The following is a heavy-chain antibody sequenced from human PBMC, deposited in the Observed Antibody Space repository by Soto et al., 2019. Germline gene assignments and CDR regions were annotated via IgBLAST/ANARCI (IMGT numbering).Heavy chain of an antibody. J-gene: IGHJ5*02. CDR1: GGPISSGDYF. V-gene: IGHV4-30-4*01. D-gene: IGHD3-22*01. CDR3: ARAPRFTMIVAHPFDP. CDR2: IYYSGST. Sequence: KASETLSLTCTVSGGPISSGDYFWSWIRQPPGKGLEWIGYIYYSGSTYYNPSLKSRVTISVDTSKNQSSLKLSSVTAADTAVYYCARAPRFTMIVAHPFDPWGQGTLVTVSS.